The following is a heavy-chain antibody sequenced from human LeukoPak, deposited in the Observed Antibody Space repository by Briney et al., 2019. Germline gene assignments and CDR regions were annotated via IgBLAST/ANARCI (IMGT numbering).Heavy chain of an antibody. V-gene: IGHV4-59*11. J-gene: IGHJ4*02. D-gene: IGHD6-13*01. CDR2: VYYSGTT. CDR1: GGSITSHY. Sequence: SETLSLTCTVSGGSITSHYWSWVRQPPGKGLEWIGYVYYSGTTNYNPSLKSRVTISVDTSKNQFSLKLTSVTAADTAVYYCAREVVAAAGTVDYWGQGTLVTVSS. CDR3: AREVVAAAGTVDY.